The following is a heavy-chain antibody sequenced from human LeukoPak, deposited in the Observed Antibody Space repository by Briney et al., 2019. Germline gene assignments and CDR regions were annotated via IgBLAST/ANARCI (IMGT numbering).Heavy chain of an antibody. J-gene: IGHJ3*02. D-gene: IGHD3-22*01. CDR1: GFTVSSNY. V-gene: IGHV3-53*01. Sequence: GGSLRLSCAASGFTVSSNYMSWVRQAPGKGLEWVSVIYSGGSTYYADSVKGRFTISRDNSKNTLYLQMNSLRAEDTAVYYCARGRSDSSGYYCGHAFDIWGQGTMVTVSS. CDR2: IYSGGST. CDR3: ARGRSDSSGYYCGHAFDI.